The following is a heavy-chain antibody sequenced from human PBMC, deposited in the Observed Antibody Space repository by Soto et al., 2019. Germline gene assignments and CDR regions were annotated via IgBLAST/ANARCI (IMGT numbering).Heavy chain of an antibody. V-gene: IGHV4-31*03. Sequence: QVQLQESGPGLVKPSQTLSLTCTVSGGSISSGGYYWSWIRQHPGKDLEWIGYIYYSGSTYYNPSLKSRVTISVDTSKNQFSLKLSSVTAADTAVYYCARDRLRGGWSGFDIWGQGTMVTVSS. CDR3: ARDRLRGGWSGFDI. CDR2: IYYSGST. CDR1: GGSISSGGYY. D-gene: IGHD3-3*01. J-gene: IGHJ3*02.